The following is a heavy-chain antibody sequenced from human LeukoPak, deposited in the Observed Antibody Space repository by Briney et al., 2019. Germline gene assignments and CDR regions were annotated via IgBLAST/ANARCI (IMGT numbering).Heavy chain of an antibody. J-gene: IGHJ3*02. CDR1: GFTFSSYG. V-gene: IGHV3-33*01. Sequence: PGRSLRLSCAASGFTFSSYGMHWVRQAPGKGLEWVAVIWYDGSNKYYADSVKGRFTISRDNSKNTLCLQMNSLRAEDTAVYYCARELYDYVWGSYRAHDAFDIWGQGTMVTVSS. CDR3: ARELYDYVWGSYRAHDAFDI. CDR2: IWYDGSNK. D-gene: IGHD3-16*02.